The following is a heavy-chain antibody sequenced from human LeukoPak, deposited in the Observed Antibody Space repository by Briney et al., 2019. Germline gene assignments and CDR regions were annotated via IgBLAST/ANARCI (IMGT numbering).Heavy chain of an antibody. Sequence: GGSLRLSCAASGFTFSSYAMNWVRQAPGEGLEWVSVIDNSDGKTYYADSVQGRFTISRDNSKNTLYLQMHSLRAEDTAIYYCAKKAQLTSTGNYFDYWGQGTLVTVSA. CDR2: IDNSDGKT. J-gene: IGHJ4*02. CDR1: GFTFSSYA. V-gene: IGHV3-23*01. D-gene: IGHD1-1*01. CDR3: AKKAQLTSTGNYFDY.